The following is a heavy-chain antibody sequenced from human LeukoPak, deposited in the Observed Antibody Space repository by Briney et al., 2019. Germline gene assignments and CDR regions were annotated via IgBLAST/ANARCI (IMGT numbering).Heavy chain of an antibody. CDR3: ARPTVAGGPPHFHY. CDR1: GGSITSYF. Sequence: SETLSVTSTVPGGSITSYFWSWIRQPPGKGLEWLGYIYYSGSTNYNPSLKSRITISVDTSKNQFSLKLSSVTAADTAVYHCARPTVAGGPPHFHYWGQGTLVTVSP. D-gene: IGHD6-19*01. CDR2: IYYSGST. J-gene: IGHJ4*02. V-gene: IGHV4-59*01.